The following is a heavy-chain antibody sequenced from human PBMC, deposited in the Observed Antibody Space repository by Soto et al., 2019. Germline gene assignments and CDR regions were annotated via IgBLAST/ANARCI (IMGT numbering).Heavy chain of an antibody. CDR3: ARDSRXXXIDY. J-gene: IGHJ4*02. CDR2: ISYDGSNK. V-gene: IGHV3-30-3*01. CDR1: GFTFSSYA. Sequence: QVQLVESGGGVVQPGRSLRLSCAASGFTFSSYAMHWVRQAPGKGLEWVAVISYDGSNKYYADSVKGRFTISRDNSKXXXXXXXXXXXXXXXXXXXXARDSRXXXIDYWGQGALVTVSS.